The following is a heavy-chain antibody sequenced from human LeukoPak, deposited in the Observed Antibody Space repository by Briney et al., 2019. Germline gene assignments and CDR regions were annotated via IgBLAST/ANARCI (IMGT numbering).Heavy chain of an antibody. CDR1: GYTITSYA. CDR3: ARTVRYSSGPLTDLLPYYFDY. V-gene: IGHV1-3*03. Sequence: ASVKVSCKASGYTITSYAMNWVRQAPGQGLEWMGWINTGNGNTKYSQEFQGRVTITRDTSANTAYMELSSLRSEDMAVYYCARTVRYSSGPLTDLLPYYFDYWGQGTLVTVSS. D-gene: IGHD6-19*01. CDR2: INTGNGNT. J-gene: IGHJ4*02.